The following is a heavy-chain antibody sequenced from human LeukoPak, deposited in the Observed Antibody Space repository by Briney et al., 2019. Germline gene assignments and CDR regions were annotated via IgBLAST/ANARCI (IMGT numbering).Heavy chain of an antibody. CDR2: IYPGDSDT. J-gene: IGHJ3*02. D-gene: IGHD4-17*01. CDR3: ASAYGDNSHVFDI. Sequence: GESLKISCKGSGYSFTTHWIGWVRQMPGKGLEWMGIIYPGDSDTRYRPPFQGQVTISADKSITTAYLQWSSLKASDTAMYYCASAYGDNSHVFDIWGQGTMVTVSS. CDR1: GYSFTTHW. V-gene: IGHV5-51*01.